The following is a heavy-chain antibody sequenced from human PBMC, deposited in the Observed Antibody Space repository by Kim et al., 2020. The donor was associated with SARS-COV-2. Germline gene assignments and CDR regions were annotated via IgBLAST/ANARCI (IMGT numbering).Heavy chain of an antibody. CDR3: ARHLGGYDLGP. J-gene: IGHJ5*02. V-gene: IGHV4-59*08. CDR2: IYYSGST. CDR1: GGSISSYY. Sequence: SETLSLTCTVSGGSISSYYWSWIRQPPGKGLEWIGYIYYSGSTNYNPSLKSRVTISVDTSKNQFSLKLSSVTAADTAVYYCARHLGGYDLGPWGQGTLVTVSS. D-gene: IGHD5-12*01.